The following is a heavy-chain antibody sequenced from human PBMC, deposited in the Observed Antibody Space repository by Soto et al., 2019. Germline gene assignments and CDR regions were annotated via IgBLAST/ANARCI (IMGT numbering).Heavy chain of an antibody. Sequence: QVQLVQSGAEVKKPGSSVKVSCKASGGTFSSYTINWVRQAPGQGPAWMGRVIPLLAITDYAQKFQGRVTITADKSTSTAYMELSNLRSEDTAVYYCAKGTDYGGYAWGQGTRVTVSS. CDR3: AKGTDYGGYA. J-gene: IGHJ5*02. D-gene: IGHD5-12*01. CDR2: VIPLLAIT. CDR1: GGTFSSYT. V-gene: IGHV1-69*02.